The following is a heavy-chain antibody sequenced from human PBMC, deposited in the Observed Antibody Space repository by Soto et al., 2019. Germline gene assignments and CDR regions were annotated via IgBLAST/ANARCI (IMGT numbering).Heavy chain of an antibody. J-gene: IGHJ3*02. CDR3: ARAWYDYIWGSYRKLPDAFDI. D-gene: IGHD3-16*02. CDR2: INHSGST. CDR1: GGSFSGYY. V-gene: IGHV4-34*01. Sequence: PETLSLTCAVYGGSFSGYYWSWIRQPPGKGLEWIGEINHSGSTNYNPSLKSRVTISVDTSKNQFSLKLSSVTAADTAVYYCARAWYDYIWGSYRKLPDAFDIWGQGTMVT.